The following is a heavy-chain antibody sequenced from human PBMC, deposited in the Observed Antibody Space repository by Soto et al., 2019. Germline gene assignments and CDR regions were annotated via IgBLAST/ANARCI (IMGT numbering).Heavy chain of an antibody. CDR1: GYTFTSYA. Sequence: QVQLVQSGAEVKKPGASVKVSCKASGYTFTSYAMHWVRQAPGQRLEWMGWINAGNGNTKYSQKFQGRVTITRDTSASTAYMELSSLRSEDTAVYYCARFGITGTTLSRGYYYYMDVWGKGTTVTVSS. CDR3: ARFGITGTTLSRGYYYYMDV. V-gene: IGHV1-3*01. D-gene: IGHD1-20*01. CDR2: INAGNGNT. J-gene: IGHJ6*03.